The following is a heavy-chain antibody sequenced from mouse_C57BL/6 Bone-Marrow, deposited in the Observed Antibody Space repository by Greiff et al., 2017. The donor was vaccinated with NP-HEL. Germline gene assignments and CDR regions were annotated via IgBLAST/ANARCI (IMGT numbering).Heavy chain of an antibody. J-gene: IGHJ3*01. V-gene: IGHV1-62-2*01. D-gene: IGHD1-1*01. CDR3: AGHEDLDGAWFAY. CDR1: GYTFTEYT. Sequence: QVQLQQSGAELVKPGASVKLSCKASGYTFTEYTIHWVKQRPGQGLEWIGGFYPGSGSTKYNEKFKDKATLTADKSSSTFYMRLSRLTSEDSAVYFCAGHEDLDGAWFAYWGQGTLVTVSA. CDR2: FYPGSGST.